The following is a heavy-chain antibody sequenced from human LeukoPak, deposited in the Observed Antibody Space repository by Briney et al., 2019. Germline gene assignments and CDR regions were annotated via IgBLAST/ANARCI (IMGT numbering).Heavy chain of an antibody. D-gene: IGHD1-26*01. Sequence: ASLKVSCKASGYTFTSYDINWVRQATGQGLEWMGWMNPNSGNTGYAQKFQGRVTMTRNTSISTAYMELSSLRSEDTAVYYCARAYSGSYNAGGYWGQGTLVTVCS. CDR2: MNPNSGNT. J-gene: IGHJ4*02. CDR3: ARAYSGSYNAGGY. CDR1: GYTFTSYD. V-gene: IGHV1-8*01.